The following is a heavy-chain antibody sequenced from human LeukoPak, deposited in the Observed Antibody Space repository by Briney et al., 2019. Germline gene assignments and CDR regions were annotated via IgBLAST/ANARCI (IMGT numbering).Heavy chain of an antibody. V-gene: IGHV3-33*08. CDR3: ARDEVTTPRD. Sequence: PGGSLRLSCAASGFTFSSYAMSWVRQAPGKGLEWVAVMWYDGSNKYYADSVKGRFTISRDNSKNTLYLQMHSLRAEYTAVYYCARDEVTTPRDWGQGTLVTVSS. D-gene: IGHD4-17*01. CDR2: MWYDGSNK. J-gene: IGHJ4*02. CDR1: GFTFSSYA.